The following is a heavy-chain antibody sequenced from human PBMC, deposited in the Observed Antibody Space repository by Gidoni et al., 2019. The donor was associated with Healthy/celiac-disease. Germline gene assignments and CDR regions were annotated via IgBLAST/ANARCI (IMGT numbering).Heavy chain of an antibody. CDR2: IYYSGST. D-gene: IGHD3-10*01. Sequence: QVQLQESGPGLVKPSETLSLTCTVSGGSISSYYWSWIRQPPGKGLEWIGYIYYSGSTNYNPSLKSRVTISVDTSKSQFSLKLSSVTAADTAVYYCARSITMVKGDAFDIWGQGTMVTVSS. J-gene: IGHJ3*02. CDR1: GGSISSYY. V-gene: IGHV4-59*01. CDR3: ARSITMVKGDAFDI.